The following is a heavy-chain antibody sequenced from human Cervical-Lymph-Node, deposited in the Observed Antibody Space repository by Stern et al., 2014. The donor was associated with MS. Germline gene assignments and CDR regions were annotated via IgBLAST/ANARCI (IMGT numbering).Heavy chain of an antibody. CDR2: INPSGAT. CDR1: EYTHNNYL. D-gene: IGHD2-15*01. J-gene: IGHJ6*02. Sequence: QVQLVESGPEVKKSGASVKVSCKASEYTHNNYLIHWVRQAPGQRPDLMGVINPSGATNYAQKVQDRVTMTTDASTSTFYMELSRLRSEDTAVYYCAVRYCSGGRCYSVPDVWGQGTTVIVSS. V-gene: IGHV1-46*02. CDR3: AVRYCSGGRCYSVPDV.